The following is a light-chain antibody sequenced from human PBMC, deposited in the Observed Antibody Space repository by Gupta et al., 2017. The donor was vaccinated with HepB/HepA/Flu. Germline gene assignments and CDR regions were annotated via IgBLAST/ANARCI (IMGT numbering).Light chain of an antibody. CDR2: DAS. V-gene: IGKV3-11*01. CDR3: QQRSNWRFT. J-gene: IGKJ3*01. Sequence: ILLTQSPATLSLYPGERATLSCRASQRVSSYLAWYQQNPGQAPRLLIYDASNRATGIPARFSGSGSGTDFTLTISSLEPEDFAVYYCQQRSNWRFTFGPGTKVEIK. CDR1: QRVSSY.